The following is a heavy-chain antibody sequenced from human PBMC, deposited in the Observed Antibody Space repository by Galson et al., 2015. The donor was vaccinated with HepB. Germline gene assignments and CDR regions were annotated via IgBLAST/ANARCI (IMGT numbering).Heavy chain of an antibody. Sequence: PALVKPTQTLTLTCTFSGFSLKTTGLGVGWIRQPPGKALEWLALIYWNDDKRYSPSLKSRLTITKDTSKNQVVLTMTNMDPVDTATYYCAHSRGRFPRWNSYGVDYWGQGTLVTVSS. V-gene: IGHV2-5*01. D-gene: IGHD5-18*01. CDR3: AHSRGRFPRWNSYGVDY. CDR2: IYWNDDK. CDR1: GFSLKTTGLG. J-gene: IGHJ4*02.